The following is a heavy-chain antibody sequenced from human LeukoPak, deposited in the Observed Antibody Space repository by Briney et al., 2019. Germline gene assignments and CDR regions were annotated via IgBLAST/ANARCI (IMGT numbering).Heavy chain of an antibody. V-gene: IGHV4-38-2*01. CDR3: ARRHYDILTGYYYYFDY. Sequence: SETLSLTCAVSGYSISSGYYWGWFRQPPGKGLEWIGSIYHSGSTYYNPSLESRVTISVDTSKNQFSLKLSSVTAADTAVYYCARRHYDILTGYYYYFDYWGQGTLVTVSS. CDR2: IYHSGST. J-gene: IGHJ4*02. CDR1: GYSISSGYY. D-gene: IGHD3-9*01.